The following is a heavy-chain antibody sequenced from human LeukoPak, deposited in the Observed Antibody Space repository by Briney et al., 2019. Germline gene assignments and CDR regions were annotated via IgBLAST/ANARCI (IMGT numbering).Heavy chain of an antibody. Sequence: PGGSLRLSCAASGFTFSSYAMSWVRQAPGKGLEWVSAISGSGGSTYYADSVKGRFTISRDNSKNTLYLQMNSLRAEDRAVYYCAKDRTFDWLPTDYWGQGTLVTVSS. CDR1: GFTFSSYA. CDR3: AKDRTFDWLPTDY. V-gene: IGHV3-23*01. J-gene: IGHJ4*02. D-gene: IGHD3-9*01. CDR2: ISGSGGST.